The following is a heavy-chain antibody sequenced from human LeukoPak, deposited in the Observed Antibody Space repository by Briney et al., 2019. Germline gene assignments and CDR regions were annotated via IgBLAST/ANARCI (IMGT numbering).Heavy chain of an antibody. D-gene: IGHD5-12*01. CDR1: GFTFSTYR. CDR3: ARSGYSGYEFDH. J-gene: IGHJ4*02. Sequence: GGSLRLSCAVSGFTFSTYRMNWVRQAPGMGLEWVSYISSSSSITYYADSVKGRFTISRDNAKNSLFLQMDSLGDEDTAVYYCARSGYSGYEFDHWGQGTRVTVSS. CDR2: ISSSSSIT. V-gene: IGHV3-48*02.